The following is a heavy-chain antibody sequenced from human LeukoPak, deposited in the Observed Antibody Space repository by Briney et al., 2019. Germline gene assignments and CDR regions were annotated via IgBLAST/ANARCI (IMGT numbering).Heavy chain of an antibody. J-gene: IGHJ4*02. CDR3: ARQGGSGRSLDY. V-gene: IGHV4-39*01. Sequence: SETLSLTCTVSGGSVSSSSYYWGWVRQPPGKGLEWIGTISYSGSTYYNPSLKSRVTISVDTSNNQFSLKLTSVTAADTAVYYCARQGGSGRSLDYWGQGALVTVSS. D-gene: IGHD3-10*01. CDR2: ISYSGST. CDR1: GGSVSSSSYY.